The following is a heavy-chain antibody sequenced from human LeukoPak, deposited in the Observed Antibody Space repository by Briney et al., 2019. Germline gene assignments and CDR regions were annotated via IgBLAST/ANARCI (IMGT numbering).Heavy chain of an antibody. CDR1: GFTFSSYA. Sequence: GGSLRLSCAASGFTFSSYAMNWVRQAPGKGLEWVSFISSGGDTTYYADSVKGRFTISRDSSKNTLYLQMNSLRAEDTAVYYCAKSRGESRGASNYWGQGTLVTVSS. V-gene: IGHV3-23*01. CDR3: AKSRGESRGASNY. CDR2: ISSGGDTT. D-gene: IGHD1-26*01. J-gene: IGHJ4*02.